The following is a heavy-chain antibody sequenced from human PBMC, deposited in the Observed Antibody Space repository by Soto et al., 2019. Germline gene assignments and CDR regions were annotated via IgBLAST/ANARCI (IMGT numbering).Heavy chain of an antibody. CDR1: GYTFTSYY. V-gene: IGHV1-46*03. CDR2: INPSGGST. CDR3: ARVGPPTGFDY. J-gene: IGHJ4*02. D-gene: IGHD4-17*01. Sequence: QVQLVQSGAEVKKPGASVKVSCKASGYTFTSYYMHWVRQAPGQGLEWMGIINPSGGSTSYAQKFQGRVTMTRDTSTSTVYMELSCLSSEDTAMYYCARVGPPTGFDYWGQGSLVTASS.